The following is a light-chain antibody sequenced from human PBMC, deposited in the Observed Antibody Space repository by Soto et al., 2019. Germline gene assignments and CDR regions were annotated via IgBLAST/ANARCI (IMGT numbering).Light chain of an antibody. CDR3: QQRSNWPSFT. CDR1: QSVSSY. J-gene: IGKJ3*01. Sequence: EIVLTQSPATLSLSPGERATLSCRASQSVSSYLAWYQQKPGQAPRLLIYDASNRAPGIPARFSGSGSGTDFTLTISSLEPDAFAVYYCQQRSNWPSFTFGPGTKVDI. V-gene: IGKV3-11*01. CDR2: DAS.